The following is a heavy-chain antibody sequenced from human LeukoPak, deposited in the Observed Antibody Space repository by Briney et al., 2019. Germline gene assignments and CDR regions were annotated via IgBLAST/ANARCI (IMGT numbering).Heavy chain of an antibody. CDR2: FDLEDGET. CDR3: ATDRPFGVVVVTA. CDR1: GYTLTELS. J-gene: IGHJ4*02. D-gene: IGHD2-21*02. V-gene: IGHV1-24*01. Sequence: ASVKVSCKVSGYTLTELSMHWVRQAPGKGLGWMGGFDLEDGETIYAQKFQGRVTMTEDTSTDTAYMELSSLRSEDAAVYYCATDRPFGVVVVTAWGQGTLVTVSS.